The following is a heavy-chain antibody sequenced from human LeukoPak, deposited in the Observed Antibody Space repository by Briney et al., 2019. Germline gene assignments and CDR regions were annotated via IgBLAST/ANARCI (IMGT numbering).Heavy chain of an antibody. CDR2: IYNTGST. CDR3: ARDRGWEQWLGN. V-gene: IGHV4-59*12. Sequence: SETLSLTCTVSGGSISSSYWSWIRQPPGKGLEWIGYIYNTGSTNYNPSLKSRVTVSLDTSKNQFSLKLNSVTAADTAVYYCARDRGWEQWLGNWGQGTLVTVSS. CDR1: GGSISSSY. J-gene: IGHJ4*02. D-gene: IGHD6-19*01.